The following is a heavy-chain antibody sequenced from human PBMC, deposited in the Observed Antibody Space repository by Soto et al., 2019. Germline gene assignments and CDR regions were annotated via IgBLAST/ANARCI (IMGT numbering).Heavy chain of an antibody. V-gene: IGHV5-51*01. D-gene: IGHD3-22*01. CDR2: IYPGDSDT. J-gene: IGHJ6*02. CDR3: ARRGSSGYYYGDYYYGMDV. CDR1: GYSFTNDW. Sequence: PGESLKISCKGSGYSFTNDWIGWVRQTPGKGLEWMGIIYPGDSDTRYSPSFQGQVTISADKSISTAYLQWSSLKASDTAMYYCARRGSSGYYYGDYYYGMDVWGQGTTVTVSS.